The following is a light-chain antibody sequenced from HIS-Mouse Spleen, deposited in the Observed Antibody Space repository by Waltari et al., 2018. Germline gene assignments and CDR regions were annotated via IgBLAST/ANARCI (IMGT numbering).Light chain of an antibody. V-gene: IGKV3-15*01. CDR3: QQYINWPPWT. CDR1: QRVSSN. J-gene: IGKJ1*01. CDR2: GAS. Sequence: EIVMTQSPATLSVSPGERATLSCRASQRVSSNLAWYQQKPGQAPRLLIYGASPRAPGIPARFSGSGSGTEFTLTISSLQSEDFAVYYCQQYINWPPWTFGQGTKVEIK.